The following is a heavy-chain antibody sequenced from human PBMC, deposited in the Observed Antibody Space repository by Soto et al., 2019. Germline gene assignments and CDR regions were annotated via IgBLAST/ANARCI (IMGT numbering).Heavy chain of an antibody. Sequence: EVQLVESGGGLAQPGGSLRLSCAASGFTFSNYGMNWVRQAPGKGLEWISCISSSSGTIYYADSVKGRFTISRDDAKTSLYLQMNSLRAEDTAVYYCATCKRGSTTCRGYYFDYWGRGTLVTVSS. D-gene: IGHD2-2*01. J-gene: IGHJ4*02. V-gene: IGHV3-48*01. CDR2: ISSSSGTI. CDR1: GFTFSNYG. CDR3: ATCKRGSTTCRGYYFDY.